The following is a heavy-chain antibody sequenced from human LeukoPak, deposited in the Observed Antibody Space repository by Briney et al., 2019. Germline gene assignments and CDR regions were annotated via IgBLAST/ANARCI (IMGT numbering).Heavy chain of an antibody. V-gene: IGHV1-8*01. D-gene: IGHD6-13*01. Sequence: AAVTVSCKASGYTFTSYDIIWVRQATRHGLEWMGWMSPNRVNTGYAKKFQGRVIMTRNTSISTAYMELSSLRSEDTAVYYCARGPYSSILDWGQGTLVTVSS. J-gene: IGHJ4*02. CDR1: GYTFTSYD. CDR3: ARGPYSSILD. CDR2: MSPNRVNT.